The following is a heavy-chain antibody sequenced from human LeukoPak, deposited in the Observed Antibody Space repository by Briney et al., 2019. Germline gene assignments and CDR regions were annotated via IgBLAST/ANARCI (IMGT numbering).Heavy chain of an antibody. D-gene: IGHD1-26*01. Sequence: SETLSLTCTVSGGSISSSSYYWGWIRQPPGKGLEWIGSIYYSGSTYYNPSLKSRVTISVDTSKNQFSLKLSSVTAADTAVYYCARDGSRFSGSYGAYYYFDYWGQGTLVTVSS. J-gene: IGHJ4*02. CDR3: ARDGSRFSGSYGAYYYFDY. CDR2: IYYSGST. V-gene: IGHV4-39*07. CDR1: GGSISSSSYY.